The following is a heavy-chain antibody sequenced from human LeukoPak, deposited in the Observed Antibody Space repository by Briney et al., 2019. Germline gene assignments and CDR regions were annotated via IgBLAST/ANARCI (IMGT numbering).Heavy chain of an antibody. CDR1: GDSISSRRYY. CDR3: ARRLAAAGGGNEYFQY. Sequence: SETLSLTCTVSGDSISSRRYYWAWIRQPPGRGLEWFGSISYGGSTYYNPSLKSRVTISVDTSKNQFSLKLTSVTATDAAVYFCARRLAAAGGGNEYFQYWGQGTLVTVSS. CDR2: ISYGGST. J-gene: IGHJ1*01. D-gene: IGHD6-13*01. V-gene: IGHV4-39*01.